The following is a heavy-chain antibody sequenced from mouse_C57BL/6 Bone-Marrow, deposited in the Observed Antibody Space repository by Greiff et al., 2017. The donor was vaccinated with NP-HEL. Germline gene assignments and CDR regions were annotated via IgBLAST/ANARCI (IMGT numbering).Heavy chain of an antibody. D-gene: IGHD2-5*01. J-gene: IGHJ2*01. CDR3: VYYSNSEVDY. V-gene: IGHV1-15*01. Sequence: QVQLQQSGAELVRPGASVTLSCKASGYTFTDYEMHWVKQTPVHGLEWIGAIDPETGGTAYNQKFKGKAILTADKSSSTAYIELRSLTSEDSAVYYCVYYSNSEVDYWGQGTTLTVSS. CDR1: GYTFTDYE. CDR2: IDPETGGT.